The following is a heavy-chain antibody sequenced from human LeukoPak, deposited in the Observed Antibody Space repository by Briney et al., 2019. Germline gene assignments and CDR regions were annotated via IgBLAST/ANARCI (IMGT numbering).Heavy chain of an antibody. CDR2: ISYDGSNK. V-gene: IGHV3-30-3*01. CDR1: GFTFSSYA. Sequence: GGSLRLSCAASGFTFSSYAMHGVRQAPGKGLEWVAVISYDGSNKYYADSVKGRFTISRDNSKNTLYLQMNSLRAEDTAVYYCAREGVSSGWYCIFDYWGQGTLVTVSS. D-gene: IGHD6-19*01. CDR3: AREGVSSGWYCIFDY. J-gene: IGHJ4*02.